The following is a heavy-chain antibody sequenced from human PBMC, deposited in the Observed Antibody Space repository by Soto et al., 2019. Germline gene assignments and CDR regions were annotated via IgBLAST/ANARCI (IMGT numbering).Heavy chain of an antibody. CDR1: GFNFRDYN. J-gene: IGHJ6*02. CDR2: ITYDAEHK. V-gene: IGHV3-30*03. CDR3: ATDRRYYDDIETHYGLDV. D-gene: IGHD3-16*01. Sequence: QVHLVESGGRVVKPGGSLRLSCETSGFNFRDYNMLWVRQAPGQGLEWVGLITYDAEHKYYGDSVKGRFTISRDTSTSTLSLQLTGRRADDTAVYYCATDRRYYDDIETHYGLDVWGQGTTVSVSS.